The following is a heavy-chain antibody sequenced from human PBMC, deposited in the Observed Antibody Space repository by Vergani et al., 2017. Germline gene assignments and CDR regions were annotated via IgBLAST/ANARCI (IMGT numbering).Heavy chain of an antibody. CDR3: ARGLARGYCSGGSCSFDC. CDR1: GYTFTSYD. D-gene: IGHD2-15*01. Sequence: QVQLVQSGAEVKKPGASVKVSCKASGYTFTSYDINWVRQATGQGLEWMGWMNPNSGNTGYAQKFQGRVTITRNTSISTAYMELSSLRSEDTAVYYCARGLARGYCSGGSCSFDCWGQGTLVTVSS. V-gene: IGHV1-8*03. J-gene: IGHJ4*02. CDR2: MNPNSGNT.